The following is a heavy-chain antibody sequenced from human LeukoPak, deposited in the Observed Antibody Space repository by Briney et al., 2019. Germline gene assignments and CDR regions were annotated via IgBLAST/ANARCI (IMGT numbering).Heavy chain of an antibody. D-gene: IGHD2-2*01. CDR2: IYPGNSNT. CDR3: ARQGVGYCSSTSCYGGNWFDP. V-gene: IGHV5-51*01. Sequence: GESLNISCKGSGYSFTSYWIGWVRQMPGKSLEWMGIIYPGNSNTRYSPSFQGQVTISADKSISTAYLQWSRLKASDTAMYYCARQGVGYCSSTSCYGGNWFDPWGQGTLVTVSS. J-gene: IGHJ5*02. CDR1: GYSFTSYW.